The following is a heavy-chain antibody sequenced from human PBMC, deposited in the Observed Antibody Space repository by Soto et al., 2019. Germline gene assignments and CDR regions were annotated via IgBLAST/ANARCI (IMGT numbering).Heavy chain of an antibody. CDR3: ASLGTGISSGGDY. CDR1: GFTFSSYW. J-gene: IGHJ4*02. Sequence: GGSLRLSCAASGFTFSSYWMHWVRQAPGKGLVWVSRINSDGSSTSYADSVKGRFTISRDNAKNTLYLQMNSLRAEDTAVYYCASLGTGISSGGDYWGQGTLVTVSS. V-gene: IGHV3-74*01. CDR2: INSDGSST. D-gene: IGHD7-27*01.